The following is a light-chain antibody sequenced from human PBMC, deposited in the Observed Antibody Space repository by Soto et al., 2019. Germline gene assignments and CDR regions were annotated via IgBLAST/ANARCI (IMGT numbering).Light chain of an antibody. CDR3: LLYYGGAQRGV. V-gene: IGLV7-43*01. J-gene: IGLJ1*01. Sequence: QAVVTQEPSLTVSPGGTVTLTCASSTGAVTSGYYPNWFQQKPGQAPRALIYSTSNKRSWTPARFSGSLLGGKAALTLSGVQPEDEAEYYCLLYYGGAQRGVFGTGTKVTVL. CDR1: TGAVTSGYY. CDR2: STS.